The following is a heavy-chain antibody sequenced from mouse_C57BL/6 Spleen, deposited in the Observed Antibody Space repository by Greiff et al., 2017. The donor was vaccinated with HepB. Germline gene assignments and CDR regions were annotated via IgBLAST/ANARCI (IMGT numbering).Heavy chain of an antibody. J-gene: IGHJ2*01. CDR1: GYAFSSYW. Sequence: LQESGAELVKPGASVKISCKASGYAFSSYWMNWVKQRPGKGLEWIGQIYPGDGDTNYNGKFKGKATLTADKSSSTAYMQLSSLTSEDSAVYFCARVGPKGYFDYWGQGTTLTVSS. CDR3: ARVGPKGYFDY. D-gene: IGHD4-1*01. V-gene: IGHV1-80*01. CDR2: IYPGDGDT.